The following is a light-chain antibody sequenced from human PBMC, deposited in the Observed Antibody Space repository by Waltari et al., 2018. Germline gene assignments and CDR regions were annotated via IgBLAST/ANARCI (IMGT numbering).Light chain of an antibody. Sequence: EIVLPQSPGTLSLSPGEGATLPCRARQSFSSNYLTWYQQKPGQAPRLLIYGASSRATGIPDRFSGSGSGTDFTLTISRLEPEDFAVYYCQQYGSSPLTFGHGTKVDIK. J-gene: IGKJ3*01. CDR2: GAS. V-gene: IGKV3-20*01. CDR3: QQYGSSPLT. CDR1: QSFSSNY.